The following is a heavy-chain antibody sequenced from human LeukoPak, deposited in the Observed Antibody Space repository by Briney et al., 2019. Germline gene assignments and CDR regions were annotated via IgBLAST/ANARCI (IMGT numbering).Heavy chain of an antibody. CDR3: TSHAAFDP. Sequence: GGSLRLSCAASGVTFNNGWMNWVGQAPGKGVEWVGRIKSKNVGRTTDYAAPVKGRFTISRDDSKNTVYLQMNSLKIEDTAVYYCTSHAAFDPWGQGTLVTVSS. CDR2: IKSKNVGRTT. CDR1: GVTFNNGW. J-gene: IGHJ5*02. V-gene: IGHV3-15*01.